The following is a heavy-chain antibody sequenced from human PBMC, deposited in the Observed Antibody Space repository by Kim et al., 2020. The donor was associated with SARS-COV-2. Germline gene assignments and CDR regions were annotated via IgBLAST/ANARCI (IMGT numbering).Heavy chain of an antibody. CDR2: ITKTSDTI. J-gene: IGHJ3*02. D-gene: IGHD3-16*01. CDR1: GFPFSAYD. V-gene: IGHV3-48*02. CDR3: ARDRWGGAFDM. Sequence: GGSLRLSCATSGFPFSAYDMNWVRQAPGKGLEWLSFITKTSDTIYYADSVKGRFTISRDNAKNSLDLQMNSLRDEDTALYYCARDRWGGAFDMWGQGTMVTVSS.